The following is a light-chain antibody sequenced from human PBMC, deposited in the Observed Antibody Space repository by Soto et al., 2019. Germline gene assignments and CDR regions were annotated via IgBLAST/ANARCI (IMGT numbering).Light chain of an antibody. CDR2: RNN. Sequence: QSVLTQPPSASGTPGQRVTISCSGSSSNTGSNYVYWYQQLPGTAPKLLIYRNNPRPSGVPDRFSGSKSGTSASLAISGLRSEDEADYYCAAWDDSLSGIFGGGTKLTVL. CDR3: AAWDDSLSGI. J-gene: IGLJ2*01. V-gene: IGLV1-47*01. CDR1: SSNTGSNY.